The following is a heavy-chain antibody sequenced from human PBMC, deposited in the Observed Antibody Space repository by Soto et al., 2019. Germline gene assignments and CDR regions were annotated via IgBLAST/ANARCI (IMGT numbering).Heavy chain of an antibody. J-gene: IGHJ2*01. CDR3: ARVRRGVVVPVAKRVWYFDL. Sequence: QVQLQQWGAGLLKPSETLSLTCAVYGGSFSGYYWSWIRQPPGKGLEWIGEINHSGSTNYNPSLKSRVTISVDTSKNQFSLKLSSVTAADTAVYYCARVRRGVVVPVAKRVWYFDLWGRGTLVTVSS. CDR1: GGSFSGYY. D-gene: IGHD2-2*01. V-gene: IGHV4-34*01. CDR2: INHSGST.